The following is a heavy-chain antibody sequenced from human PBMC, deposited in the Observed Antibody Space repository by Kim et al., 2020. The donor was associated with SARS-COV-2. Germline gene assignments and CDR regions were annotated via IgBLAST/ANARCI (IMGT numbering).Heavy chain of an antibody. J-gene: IGHJ6*02. Sequence: GGSLRLSCAASGLSFESSAMNWVRQAPGKGLEWVAVISYDGRNTDYADSVTGRFTISRDNSKSTLYLQMNSLRVEDTAVYYGARGNYYESLSLSDYYNGMDVWGQGTTVTVSS. D-gene: IGHD3-22*01. CDR2: ISYDGRNT. V-gene: IGHV3-30-3*01. CDR1: GLSFESSA. CDR3: ARGNYYESLSLSDYYNGMDV.